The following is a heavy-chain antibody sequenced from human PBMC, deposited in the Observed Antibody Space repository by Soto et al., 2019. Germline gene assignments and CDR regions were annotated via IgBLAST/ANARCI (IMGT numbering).Heavy chain of an antibody. CDR1: GCTFRSHG. CDR2: ISGSGGST. V-gene: IGHV3-23*01. Sequence: VGPLRLPSAAAGCTFRSHGRSWVRQDTGKGLEWVSAISGSGGSTYYADSVKGRFTISRDNSKNTLYLQMNSLRAEDTAVYYCAKGGDGCSSTSCYSGMDVWGQGTTVTVSS. J-gene: IGHJ6*02. CDR3: AKGGDGCSSTSCYSGMDV. D-gene: IGHD2-2*02.